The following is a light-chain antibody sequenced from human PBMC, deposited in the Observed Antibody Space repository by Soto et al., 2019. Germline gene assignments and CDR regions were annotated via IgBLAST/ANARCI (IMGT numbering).Light chain of an antibody. J-gene: IGLJ2*01. CDR1: SSNIGAGYD. V-gene: IGLV1-40*01. CDR2: GNS. Sequence: QSVLTQPPSVSGATGQRVTISCTGRSSNIGAGYDVHWYQQLPGTAPKLLIYGNSNRPSGVPDRFSGSKSGTSASLAITGLQAEDEADYYCQSYDSSLSGVVFGGGTKLTVL. CDR3: QSYDSSLSGVV.